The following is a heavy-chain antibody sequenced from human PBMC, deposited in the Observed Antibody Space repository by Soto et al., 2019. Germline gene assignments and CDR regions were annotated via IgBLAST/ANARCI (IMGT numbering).Heavy chain of an antibody. CDR2: IYPGDSDT. CDR3: ARRYGSGSYHNHLNWFDP. V-gene: IGHV5-51*01. J-gene: IGHJ5*02. D-gene: IGHD3-10*01. Sequence: GESLKISCQGSGYSFTSYWIGWVRQMPGKGLEWMGIIYPGDSDTRYSPSFQGQVTISADKSISTAYLQWSSLKASDTAMYYCARRYGSGSYHNHLNWFDPWGQGTLVTVSS. CDR1: GYSFTSYW.